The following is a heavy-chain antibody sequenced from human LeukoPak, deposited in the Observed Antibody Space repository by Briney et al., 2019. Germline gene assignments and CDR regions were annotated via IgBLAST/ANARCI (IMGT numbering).Heavy chain of an antibody. CDR3: ARHRAENANFYDDTFYYFLDY. CDR1: GYIFTNYW. Sequence: GESLQISFTVSGYIFTNYWIGWVRQMPGKGLEWMGVIYPGDSDPRYSASFEGQVTISADKSTSTAYLQWSSLKASDTAMYFCARHRAENANFYDDTFYYFLDYWGQGTLVTVSS. CDR2: IYPGDSDP. V-gene: IGHV5-51*01. J-gene: IGHJ4*02. D-gene: IGHD3-22*01.